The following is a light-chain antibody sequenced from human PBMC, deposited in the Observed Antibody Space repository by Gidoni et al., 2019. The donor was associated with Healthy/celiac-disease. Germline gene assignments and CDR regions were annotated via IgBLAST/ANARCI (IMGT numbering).Light chain of an antibody. J-gene: IGKJ2*01. V-gene: IGKV1-39*01. CDR2: AAS. CDR3: RQSYSTPFT. Sequence: DVQMTQPPSSMPASVGDRVTITCRASQSISSYFNWYQQKPGKAPKLLLYAASSLQSGVPSRFSGSGSWTAFTLPISSLLPEDFATYYCRQSYSTPFTFGQGTKLEIK. CDR1: QSISSY.